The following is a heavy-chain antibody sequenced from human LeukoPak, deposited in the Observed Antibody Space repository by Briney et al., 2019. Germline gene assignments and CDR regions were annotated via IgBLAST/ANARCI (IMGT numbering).Heavy chain of an antibody. Sequence: GGSLRLSCAASGFTFRSYEMNWVRQAPGKGLEWDSYISWSGSTIYYADSVKGRFTISRDNAKNSLYLQMNSLRDEDTAVYFCVRDKWASYWGQGTLVTVSS. CDR2: ISWSGSTI. D-gene: IGHD2-8*01. J-gene: IGHJ4*02. V-gene: IGHV3-48*03. CDR1: GFTFRSYE. CDR3: VRDKWASY.